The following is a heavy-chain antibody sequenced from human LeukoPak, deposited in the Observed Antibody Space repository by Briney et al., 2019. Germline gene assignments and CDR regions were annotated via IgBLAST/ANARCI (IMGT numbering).Heavy chain of an antibody. V-gene: IGHV4-34*01. D-gene: IGHD6-13*01. J-gene: IGHJ3*02. CDR1: GGSFSGYY. CDR2: INQSGST. Sequence: PSETLSLTCAVYGGSFSGYYWSWIRQPPGKGLEWIGEINQSGSTNYNPSLKSRVTISVDTSKNQFSLKLSSVTAADTAVYYCARVNPGYRPDAFDIWGQGTMVTVSS. CDR3: ARVNPGYRPDAFDI.